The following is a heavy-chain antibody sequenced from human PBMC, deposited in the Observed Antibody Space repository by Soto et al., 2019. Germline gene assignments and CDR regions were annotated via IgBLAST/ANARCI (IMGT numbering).Heavy chain of an antibody. D-gene: IGHD3-3*01. CDR3: ARDRPAAYYDFWSGYPRAPDY. V-gene: IGHV1-46*01. CDR2: INPSGGST. Sequence: ASVKVSCKASGYTFTSYYMHWVRQAPGQGLEWMGIINPSGGSTSYAQKFQGRVTMTRDTSTNTVYMELSSLRSEDTAVYYCARDRPAAYYDFWSGYPRAPDYWGQGTLVTVSS. J-gene: IGHJ4*02. CDR1: GYTFTSYY.